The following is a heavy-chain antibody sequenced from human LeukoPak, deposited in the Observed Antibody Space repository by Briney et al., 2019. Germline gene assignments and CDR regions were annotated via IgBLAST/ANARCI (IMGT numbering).Heavy chain of an antibody. J-gene: IGHJ3*02. D-gene: IGHD6-19*01. CDR2: MHYSGSA. CDR3: ARDLAGHDAFDI. V-gene: IGHV4-31*03. Sequence: SETLSLTCTVSGGSVSSGGYYWTWVRQHPGKGLEWIGYMHYSGSAHYNPSLKSRLTISTDTSNNQFSLWLSSVTAADTAVYYCARDLAGHDAFDIWGQGTMVTVSS. CDR1: GGSVSSGGYY.